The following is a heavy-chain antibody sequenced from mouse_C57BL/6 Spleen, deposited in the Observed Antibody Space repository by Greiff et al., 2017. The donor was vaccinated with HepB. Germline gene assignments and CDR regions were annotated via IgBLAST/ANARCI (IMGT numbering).Heavy chain of an antibody. CDR1: GFTFSSYA. J-gene: IGHJ4*01. V-gene: IGHV5-9-1*02. CDR2: ISSGGDYI. CDR3: TRTPLGYAMDY. Sequence: EVKLVESGEGLVKPGGSLKLSCAASGFTFSSYAMSWVRQTPEKRLEWVAYISSGGDYIYYADTVKGRFTISRDNARNTLYLQMSILKSEDTAMYYCTRTPLGYAMDYWGQGTSVTVSS.